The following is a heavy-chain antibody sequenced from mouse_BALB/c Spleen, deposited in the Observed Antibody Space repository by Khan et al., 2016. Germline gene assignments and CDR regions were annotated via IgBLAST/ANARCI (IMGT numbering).Heavy chain of an antibody. CDR1: GFTFSSFG. CDR2: ISSGSSKL. J-gene: IGHJ3*01. D-gene: IGHD2-3*01. V-gene: IGHV5-17*02. CDR3: SRGGLYDGYLFAY. Sequence: EVELVESGGGLVQPGGSRKLSCAASGFTFSSFGMHWVRQAPEKGLEWVAYISSGSSKLYYADTVKGRFTISRDNPKNTLFLQMPSLRSEDTAMYYCSRGGLYDGYLFAYWGQGTLVTVSA.